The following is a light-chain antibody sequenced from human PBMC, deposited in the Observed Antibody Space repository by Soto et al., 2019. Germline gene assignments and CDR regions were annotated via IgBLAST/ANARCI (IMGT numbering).Light chain of an antibody. Sequence: EIIMTLSPATLSVSLGETASVSCRASRSVNSKLAWHQQKPGQAPRLLIYAASNRATGIPDRFSGSGSGTDFPLTISILEHEDFAVYYCQQYGSSGTFGQGTKVDIK. CDR2: AAS. V-gene: IGKV3-20*01. J-gene: IGKJ1*01. CDR3: QQYGSSGT. CDR1: RSVNSK.